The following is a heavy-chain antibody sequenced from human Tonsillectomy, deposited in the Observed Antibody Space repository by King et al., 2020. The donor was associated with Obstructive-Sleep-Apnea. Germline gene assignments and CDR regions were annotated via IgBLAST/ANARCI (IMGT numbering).Heavy chain of an antibody. CDR2: IYYSGST. V-gene: IGHV4-59*01. CDR3: AGYDSRAYYDAFDF. Sequence: VQLPESGPGLVKPSETLSLTCTVSGGSTSSYYWSWIRQPPGKGLEWIGYIYYSGSTKYNPSLKSRVTISLDTSKDQFSLKLSSVTAADTAVYYCAGYDSRAYYDAFDFW. CDR1: GGSTSSYY. D-gene: IGHD3-22*01. J-gene: IGHJ3*01.